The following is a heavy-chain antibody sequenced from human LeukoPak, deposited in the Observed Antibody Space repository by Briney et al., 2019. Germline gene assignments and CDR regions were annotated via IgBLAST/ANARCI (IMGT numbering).Heavy chain of an antibody. CDR3: ARGVGDYYDSSGYYYGGDY. D-gene: IGHD3-22*01. CDR2: ISSSSSTI. Sequence: PGGSLRLSCAASGFTFSSYSMNWVRQAPGKGLEWVSYISSSSSTIYYADSVEGRFTISRDNAKNSLYLQMNSLRAEDTAVYYCARGVGDYYDSSGYYYGGDYWGQGTLVTVSS. CDR1: GFTFSSYS. V-gene: IGHV3-48*01. J-gene: IGHJ4*02.